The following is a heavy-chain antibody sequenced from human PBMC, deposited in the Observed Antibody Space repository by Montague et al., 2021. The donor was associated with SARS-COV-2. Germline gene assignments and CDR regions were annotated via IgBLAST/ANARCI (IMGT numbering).Heavy chain of an antibody. J-gene: IGHJ4*02. CDR1: GGSFSSGDSY. D-gene: IGHD6-13*01. CDR2: LHYAGSA. CDR3: VATYNGNWYYFDY. V-gene: IGHV4-39*01. Sequence: SETLSLTCSVSGGSFSSGDSYWGWLRQAPGKGLEWIGDLHYAGSAYYNPSLRSRVTISADTSKNQFSLKLNSVTAADTAVYYCVATYNGNWYYFDYWGQGTRVTVSP.